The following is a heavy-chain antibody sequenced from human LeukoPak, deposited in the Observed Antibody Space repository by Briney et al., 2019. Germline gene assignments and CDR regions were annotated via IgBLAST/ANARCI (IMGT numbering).Heavy chain of an antibody. J-gene: IGHJ4*02. CDR2: INQDGSVE. Sequence: QTGGSLRLSCAASGFTISHYWMSWVRQAPGEGLEWVANINQDGSVEHYVDSVKGRFTISRDNAKNSLYLQMNTMRAEDTAVYYCTRDCCGSGRHDYWGQGALVTVSS. D-gene: IGHD3-10*01. CDR3: TRDCCGSGRHDY. V-gene: IGHV3-7*04. CDR1: GFTISHYW.